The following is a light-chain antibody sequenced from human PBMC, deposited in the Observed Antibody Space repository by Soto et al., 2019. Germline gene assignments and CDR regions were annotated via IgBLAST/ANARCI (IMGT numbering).Light chain of an antibody. J-gene: IGLJ1*01. V-gene: IGLV2-11*01. CDR2: DVS. CDR1: SSDVGDNNH. CDR3: CSHAGSYTFV. Sequence: QSVLTQPRSVSGSPGQSITISCTGTSSDVGDNNHVSWYQHHPGKAPKLLIFDVSKRPSGVPDRFSGSKSGNTASLTISGLQAEDEADYSCCSHAGSYTFVFGTGTKVTV.